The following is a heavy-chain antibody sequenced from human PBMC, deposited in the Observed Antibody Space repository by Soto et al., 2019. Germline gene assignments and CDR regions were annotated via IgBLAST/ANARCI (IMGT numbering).Heavy chain of an antibody. CDR1: DDSINSDKYY. D-gene: IGHD3-9*01. J-gene: IGHJ4*02. Sequence: SETLSLTCSVSDDSINSDKYYWSWIRQPPGKGLEWIGSIHYRGNAYYNASLQTRVTISLDKSKSQFSLKLNSVTAADSAVYFCARLEGLATISYYFDFWGPGALVTVSS. CDR2: IHYRGNA. V-gene: IGHV4-39*01. CDR3: ARLEGLATISYYFDF.